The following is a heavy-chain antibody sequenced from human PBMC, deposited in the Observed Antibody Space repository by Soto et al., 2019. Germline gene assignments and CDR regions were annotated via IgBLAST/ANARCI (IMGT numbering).Heavy chain of an antibody. CDR3: ARGLELRRYYYGMDV. V-gene: IGHV3-30-3*01. J-gene: IGHJ6*02. CDR1: GFTFSSYA. Sequence: ESGGGVVQPGRSLRLSCAASGFTFSSYAMHWVRQAPGKGLEWVAVISYDGSNKYYADSVKGRFTISRDNSKNTLYLQMNSLRAEDTAVYYCARGLELRRYYYGMDVWGQGTTVTVSS. D-gene: IGHD1-7*01. CDR2: ISYDGSNK.